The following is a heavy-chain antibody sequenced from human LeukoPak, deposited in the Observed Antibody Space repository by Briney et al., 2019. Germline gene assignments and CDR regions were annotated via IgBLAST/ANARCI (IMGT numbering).Heavy chain of an antibody. CDR2: IRYDGSNK. CDR3: ARYHCSSTSCYSEVSFDY. Sequence: PGGSLRLSCAASGFTFSTYGMHWVRQAPGKGLEWVAFIRYDGSNKYYADSVKGRFTISRDNSKSTLYLQMNGLRAEDTAVYYCARYHCSSTSCYSEVSFDYWGQGTLVTVSS. V-gene: IGHV3-30*02. J-gene: IGHJ4*02. CDR1: GFTFSTYG. D-gene: IGHD2-2*01.